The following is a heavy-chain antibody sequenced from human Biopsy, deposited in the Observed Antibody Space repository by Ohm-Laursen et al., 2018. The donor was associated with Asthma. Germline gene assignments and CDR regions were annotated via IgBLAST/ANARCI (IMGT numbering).Heavy chain of an antibody. J-gene: IGHJ6*02. CDR1: GYTFNSVG. V-gene: IGHV1-18*01. D-gene: IGHD3-10*01. CDR3: ARAVDYSHYYGIDV. Sequence: GASVKVSCKTSGYTFNSVGIPWVRQAPGQGLEWMGWISVYNGNTKFAQKLQDRVTMITDTSTSTAYMELRSLRSDDTAVYFCARAVDYSHYYGIDVWGQGTTVTAS. CDR2: ISVYNGNT.